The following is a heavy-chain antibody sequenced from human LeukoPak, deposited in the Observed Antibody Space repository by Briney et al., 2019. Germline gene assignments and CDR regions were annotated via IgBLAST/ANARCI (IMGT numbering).Heavy chain of an antibody. CDR3: ARDRPEITMIVVVITSMDY. CDR2: ISAYNGNT. D-gene: IGHD3-22*01. J-gene: IGHJ4*02. Sequence: ASVKVSCKASGYTFTSYGISLVRQAPGQGLEWMGWISAYNGNTNYAQKLQGRVTMTTDTSTSTAYMELRSLRSDDTAVYYCARDRPEITMIVVVITSMDYWGQGTLVTVSS. V-gene: IGHV1-18*01. CDR1: GYTFTSYG.